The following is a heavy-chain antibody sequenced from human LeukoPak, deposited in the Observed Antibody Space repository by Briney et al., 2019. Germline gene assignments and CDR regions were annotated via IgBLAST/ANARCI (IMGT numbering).Heavy chain of an antibody. V-gene: IGHV1-69*13. CDR3: ARDRDGYTDDY. CDR1: GGTFSSYA. J-gene: IGHJ4*02. D-gene: IGHD5-24*01. CDR2: IIPIFGTA. Sequence: ASVKVSRKASGGTFSSYAISWVRQAPGQGLEWMGGIIPIFGTANYAQKFQGRVTITADESTSTAYMELSSLRSEDTAVYYCARDRDGYTDDYWGQGTLVTVSS.